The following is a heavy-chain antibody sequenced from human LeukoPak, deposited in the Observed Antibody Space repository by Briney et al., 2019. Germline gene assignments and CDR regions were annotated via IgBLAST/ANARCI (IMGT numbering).Heavy chain of an antibody. CDR3: AREGDRGMRY. Sequence: SQTLSLTCALSGDSVSSNSAAWNSIRQSPSGGLKWLGRTYYRFKWYNDYPVSVKSQITINPNTPKNQFSLQLNSVTPEDTAVYYCAREGDRGMRYWGQGTLVTVSS. CDR2: TYYRFKWYN. V-gene: IGHV6-1*01. J-gene: IGHJ4*02. CDR1: GDSVSSNSAA. D-gene: IGHD2-15*01.